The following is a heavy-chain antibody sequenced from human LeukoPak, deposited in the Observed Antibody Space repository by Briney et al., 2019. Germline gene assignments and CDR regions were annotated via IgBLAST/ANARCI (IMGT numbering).Heavy chain of an antibody. CDR1: GGSISSYY. V-gene: IGHV4-59*01. CDR2: IYYSGST. J-gene: IGHJ6*03. CDR3: ARGYGSGSYGIGYYYHLDV. D-gene: IGHD3-10*01. Sequence: SETLSLTCTVSGGSISSYYWSRIRQPPGKGLEWIGYIYYSGSTNYNPSLKCRVTISVDTSKNQFSLKLSSVTAADTAVYYCARGYGSGSYGIGYYYHLDVWGKGTTVTISS.